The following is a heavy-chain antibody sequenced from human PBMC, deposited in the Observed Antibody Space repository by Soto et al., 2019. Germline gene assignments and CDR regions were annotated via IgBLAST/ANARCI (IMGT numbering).Heavy chain of an antibody. CDR1: GGTFSSYA. V-gene: IGHV1-69*06. CDR3: ARLYYDFWSGSPRYAFDI. J-gene: IGHJ3*02. CDR2: IIPIFGTA. Sequence: SVKVSCKASGGTFSSYAISWVRQAPGQGLEWMGGIIPIFGTANYAQKFQGRVTITADKSTSTAYMELSSLRSEDTAVYYCARLYYDFWSGSPRYAFDIWGQGTMVT. D-gene: IGHD3-3*01.